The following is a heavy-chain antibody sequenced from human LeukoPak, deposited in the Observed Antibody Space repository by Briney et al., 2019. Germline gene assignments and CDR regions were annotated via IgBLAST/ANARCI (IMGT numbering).Heavy chain of an antibody. J-gene: IGHJ5*02. V-gene: IGHV4-59*01. D-gene: IGHD3-10*01. CDR2: IYYSGST. Sequence: PSETLSLTWTVSGGSISSYYWSWIRQPPGKGLEWIGYIYYSGSTNYNPSLKSRVTISVDTPKNQFSLKMSSVTAADTAVYYCARDPWYCYGSGSYYPWGQGTLVTVSS. CDR1: GGSISSYY. CDR3: ARDPWYCYGSGSYYP.